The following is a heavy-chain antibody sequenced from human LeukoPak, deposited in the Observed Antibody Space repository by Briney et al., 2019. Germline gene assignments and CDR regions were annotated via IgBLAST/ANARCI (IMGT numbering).Heavy chain of an antibody. D-gene: IGHD1-26*01. Sequence: SETLSLTCTVSGDSISSGVYYWSWIRQPPGKGLEWIGYISYSGSTYYNPSLKSRVTTSIDTSKNQFSLKLSSVTAADTAVYYCARTTIGSYSTFDAFDIWGQGTMVTVSS. CDR3: ARTTIGSYSTFDAFDI. V-gene: IGHV4-30-4*08. J-gene: IGHJ3*02. CDR2: ISYSGST. CDR1: GDSISSGVYY.